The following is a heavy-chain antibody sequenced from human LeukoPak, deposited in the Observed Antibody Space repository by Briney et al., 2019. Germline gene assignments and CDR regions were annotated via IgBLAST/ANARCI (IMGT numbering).Heavy chain of an antibody. CDR1: GFTFSSYA. CDR3: ATLRFGSGSYYADY. D-gene: IGHD3-10*01. V-gene: IGHV3-30*03. J-gene: IGHJ4*02. CDR2: ISYDGNNK. Sequence: PGGSLRLSCAASGFTFSSYAMSWVRQAPGKGLEWVSIISYDGNNKYYADSVKGRFTISRDNSQSTLYLQMNSLRTEDTAIYFCATLRFGSGSYYADYWGQGTQVTVSS.